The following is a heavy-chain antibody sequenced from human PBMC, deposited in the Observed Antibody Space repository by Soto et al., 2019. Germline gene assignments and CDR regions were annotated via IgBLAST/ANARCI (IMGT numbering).Heavy chain of an antibody. CDR2: IFNSGST. Sequence: QVQLQESGPGLVKSSETLSLTCRVSGGSISNYFWSWIRHPPGKGLEWIGYIFNSGSTIYSPSLKSRVTLALDTFKHQFSLRLGSMTVADTAIYYCARGPETYYMDVWGKGTTVTVSS. CDR3: ARGPETYYMDV. J-gene: IGHJ6*03. V-gene: IGHV4-59*01. CDR1: GGSISNYF.